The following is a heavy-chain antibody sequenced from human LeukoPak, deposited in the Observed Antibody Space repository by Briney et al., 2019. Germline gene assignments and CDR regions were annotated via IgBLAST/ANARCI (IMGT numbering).Heavy chain of an antibody. CDR1: GFTVSSTY. CDR2: VYKDGKM. J-gene: IGHJ4*02. Sequence: GGSLRLSYAASGFTVSSTYMSWVRQSPGKGLEWVSVVYKDGKMFYIDSVKGRFAISRDTSKNTVYLQMNNLRAEDTAVYYCASRHCSGGDCYFAGADPFDHWGQGTLVTVSS. V-gene: IGHV3-53*01. D-gene: IGHD2-21*01. CDR3: ASRHCSGGDCYFAGADPFDH.